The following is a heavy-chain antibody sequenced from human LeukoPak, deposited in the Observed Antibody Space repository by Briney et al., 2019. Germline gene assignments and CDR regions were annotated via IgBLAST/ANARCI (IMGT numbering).Heavy chain of an antibody. CDR1: GFIFSNYW. D-gene: IGHD2-21*01. V-gene: IGHV3-7*01. J-gene: IGHJ2*01. CDR2: IKQDGTGK. Sequence: PGGSLRLSCAASGFIFSNYWMSWVRQAPGKGLEWVANIKQDGTGKYHVDSVEGRFTISRDNAQNSLYLQMNSLRAEDTAVYYCASLLNCAGDCYSGWRHFDLWGRGTLVTVSS. CDR3: ASLLNCAGDCYSGWRHFDL.